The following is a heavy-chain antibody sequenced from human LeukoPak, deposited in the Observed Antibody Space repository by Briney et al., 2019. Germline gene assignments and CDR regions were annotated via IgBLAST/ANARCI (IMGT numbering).Heavy chain of an antibody. CDR1: GFTFSSYS. CDR2: ISSSSSYI. V-gene: IGHV3-21*01. CDR3: ARDGSGSFDY. D-gene: IGHD3-10*01. Sequence: GGSLRLSCAASGFTFSSYSMNWVRQAPGKGLEWVSSISSSSSYIYYADSVRGRFTISRDDAKNSLYLQMNSLRAEDTAVYYCARDGSGSFDYWGQGTLVTVSS. J-gene: IGHJ4*02.